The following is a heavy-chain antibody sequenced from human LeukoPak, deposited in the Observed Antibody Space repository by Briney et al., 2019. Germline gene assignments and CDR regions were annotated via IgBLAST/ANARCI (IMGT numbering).Heavy chain of an antibody. CDR3: AAIRGYSKQIDY. Sequence: KTSETLSLTCTVSGYSISSGYYWGWIGQPPGKGLEWIGSTYHSGSTYYNPSLTSRVTISVDTSKNQFSLKLSSVTAADTAVYYCAAIRGYSKQIDYWGQGTLVTVSS. CDR1: GYSISSGYY. D-gene: IGHD5-18*01. CDR2: TYHSGST. V-gene: IGHV4-38-2*02. J-gene: IGHJ4*02.